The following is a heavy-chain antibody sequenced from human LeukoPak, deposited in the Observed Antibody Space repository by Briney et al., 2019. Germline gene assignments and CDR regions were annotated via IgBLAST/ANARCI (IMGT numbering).Heavy chain of an antibody. Sequence: GGSLRLSCAASIFSFSTYSMNWVRQAPGEGLEWVSYISGSSNTIYYADSVKGRFTISRDNAKNSLYLQMNSLRAEDTAVYYCASMTTYCGGDCYFFDYWGQGTLVTVSS. CDR1: IFSFSTYS. CDR3: ASMTTYCGGDCYFFDY. J-gene: IGHJ4*02. D-gene: IGHD2-21*02. CDR2: ISGSSNTI. V-gene: IGHV3-48*04.